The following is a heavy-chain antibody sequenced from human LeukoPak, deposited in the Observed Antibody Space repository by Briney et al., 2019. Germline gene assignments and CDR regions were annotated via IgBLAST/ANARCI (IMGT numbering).Heavy chain of an antibody. CDR3: ARESYWEPQGNWFDP. V-gene: IGHV4-61*02. Sequence: PSETLSLTCTVSGGSISSGGYCWSWIRQPAGMGLEWIGRIYTSGTTNYNPSLKSRVTISVDTSKNQFSLKLSSVTAADTAVYYCARESYWEPQGNWFDPWGQGTLVTVSS. CDR1: GGSISSGGYC. CDR2: IYTSGTT. J-gene: IGHJ5*02. D-gene: IGHD1-26*01.